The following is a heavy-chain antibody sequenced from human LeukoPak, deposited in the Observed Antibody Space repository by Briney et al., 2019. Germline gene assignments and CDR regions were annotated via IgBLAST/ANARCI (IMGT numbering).Heavy chain of an antibody. V-gene: IGHV3-7*01. CDR1: GFTFSSYA. CDR3: ARDWGGWYLHTLDDAFDI. D-gene: IGHD6-19*01. Sequence: PGGSLRLSCAASGFTFSSYAMSWVRQAPGKGLEWVANIKQDGSEKYYVDSVKGRFTISRDNAKNSLYLQMNSLRAEDTAVYYCARDWGGWYLHTLDDAFDIWGQGTMVTVSS. CDR2: IKQDGSEK. J-gene: IGHJ3*02.